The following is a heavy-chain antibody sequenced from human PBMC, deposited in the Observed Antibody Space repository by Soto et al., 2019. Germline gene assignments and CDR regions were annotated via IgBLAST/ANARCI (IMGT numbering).Heavy chain of an antibody. CDR1: GYTFTSYD. CDR2: MNPNSGNT. CDR3: ARGTFCTNGVCYPPNFDY. Sequence: ASVKVSCKASGYTFTSYDINWVRQATGQGLEWMGWMNPNSGNTGYAQKFQGRVTMTRNTSISTAYMELSSLRSEDTAVYYCARGTFCTNGVCYPPNFDYWGQGTLVTVSS. D-gene: IGHD2-8*01. J-gene: IGHJ4*02. V-gene: IGHV1-8*01.